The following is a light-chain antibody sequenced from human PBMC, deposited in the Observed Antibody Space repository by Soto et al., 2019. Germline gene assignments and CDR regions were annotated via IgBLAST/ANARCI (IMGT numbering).Light chain of an antibody. CDR1: QGISSY. V-gene: IGKV1-8*01. J-gene: IGKJ1*01. CDR2: AAS. Sequence: AIRMTQSPSSFSASTGDRVTITCRASQGISSYLAWYQQKPGKAPKLLIYAASTLQSGVPSRFSGSGSGTDFTLTICCLHSEDFATSYCQQYYSYPPAFGQGTKVDIK. CDR3: QQYYSYPPA.